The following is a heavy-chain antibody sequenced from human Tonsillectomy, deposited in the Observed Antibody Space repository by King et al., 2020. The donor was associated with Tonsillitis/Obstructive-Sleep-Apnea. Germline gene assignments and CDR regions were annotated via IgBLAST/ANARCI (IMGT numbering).Heavy chain of an antibody. V-gene: IGHV2-5*02. CDR1: GFSFSTSGVA. CDR2: IYWDDDK. J-gene: IGHJ4*02. D-gene: IGHD3-16*02. CDR3: AHLRGYDFVWGTYRLDY. Sequence: TLKESGPTLVKPTQTLTLTCTFSGFSFSTSGVAVGWIRQPPGKALEWLALIYWDDDKRYSPSLKSRLPIPQDTSKNQVVLTMTNMDPVDTATYYCAHLRGYDFVWGTYRLDYWGQGTLVTVSS.